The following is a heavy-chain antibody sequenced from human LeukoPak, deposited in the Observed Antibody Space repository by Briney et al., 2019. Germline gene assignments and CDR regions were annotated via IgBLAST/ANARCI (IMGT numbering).Heavy chain of an antibody. CDR3: ARGVNTVVTPVFDY. V-gene: IGHV3-66*01. D-gene: IGHD4-23*01. Sequence: PGGSLRLSCAASGFTVSSNYMSWVRQAPGKGLEWVSVIYSGGSTYYADSVKGRFTISRDNSKNTLYLQMNSLRAEDTAVYYCARGVNTVVTPVFDYWGQGTLVTVSS. J-gene: IGHJ4*02. CDR1: GFTVSSNY. CDR2: IYSGGST.